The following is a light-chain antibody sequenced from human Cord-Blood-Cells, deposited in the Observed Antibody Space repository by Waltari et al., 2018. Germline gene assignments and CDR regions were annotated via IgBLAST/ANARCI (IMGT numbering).Light chain of an antibody. V-gene: IGLV2-14*01. J-gene: IGLJ2*01. CDR2: DVS. CDR3: SSYTRSSNVV. Sequence: QSALTQPASVSGSPGQSLTIPCTATNSEVGGYKYVSWYQQHPVKAPKLMLYDVSNRPDGVSKRFSGSKSGTAASLTISGLQAEDEADYYCSSYTRSSNVVFGGGTKLTVL. CDR1: NSEVGGYKY.